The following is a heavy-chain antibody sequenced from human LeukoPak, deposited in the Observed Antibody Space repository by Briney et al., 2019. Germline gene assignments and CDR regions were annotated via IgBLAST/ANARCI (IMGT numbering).Heavy chain of an antibody. Sequence: SETLSLTCGVSGGSFNTYYWSWIRQPPGKGLEWIGEINHSGTTNYNPSLKSRVTISEDTSKNQFSLNLNSVTAADTAVYYCARGPPRDYASSGFYFNYWGRGTLVIVSS. V-gene: IGHV4-34*01. J-gene: IGHJ4*02. CDR1: GGSFNTYY. D-gene: IGHD3-22*01. CDR3: ARGPPRDYASSGFYFNY. CDR2: INHSGTT.